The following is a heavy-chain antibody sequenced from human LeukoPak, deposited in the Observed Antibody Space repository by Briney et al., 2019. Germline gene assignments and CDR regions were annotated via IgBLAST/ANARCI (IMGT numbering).Heavy chain of an antibody. CDR2: IYSGGAT. CDR3: TRGGVGSGYSTPGGVY. Sequence: PGGSLRLSCAASGLTVSGNYMSWVRQAPGKGLEWVSVIYSGGATYHADSVKGRFTISRDNSKNTLCLQMNSLRAEDTAMYYCTRGGVGSGYSTPGGVYWGQGTLVTVSS. CDR1: GLTVSGNY. D-gene: IGHD5-18*01. V-gene: IGHV3-66*01. J-gene: IGHJ4*02.